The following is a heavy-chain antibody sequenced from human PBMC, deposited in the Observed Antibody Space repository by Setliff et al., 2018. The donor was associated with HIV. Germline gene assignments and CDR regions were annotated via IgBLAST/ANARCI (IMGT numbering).Heavy chain of an antibody. Sequence: SETLSLTCAVYGGSFSGYYWSWLRQPPGKRLEWIGEINHSGSTNYNPSLKSRVSMSVDTSRNQFSLNLTSVTTADTAIYFCARGNWGSIGRFDYWGQGILVTVSS. CDR1: GGSFSGYY. J-gene: IGHJ4*02. V-gene: IGHV4-34*01. D-gene: IGHD3-16*01. CDR2: INHSGST. CDR3: ARGNWGSIGRFDY.